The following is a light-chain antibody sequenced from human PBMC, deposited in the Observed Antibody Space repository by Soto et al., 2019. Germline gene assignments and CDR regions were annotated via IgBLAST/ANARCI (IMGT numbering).Light chain of an antibody. V-gene: IGKV4-1*01. CDR1: QSVLYSSNNKNY. J-gene: IGKJ2*01. CDR3: QQYFSTPYT. Sequence: IVMTQSPDSLAVSLGERATINCKSSQSVLYSSNNKNYLAWYQQKPGQPPKLLIYWASTRESGVPDRFSGSGSGTDFTLTISSLKAEDVAVYYCQQYFSTPYTFGQGTKLEIK. CDR2: WAS.